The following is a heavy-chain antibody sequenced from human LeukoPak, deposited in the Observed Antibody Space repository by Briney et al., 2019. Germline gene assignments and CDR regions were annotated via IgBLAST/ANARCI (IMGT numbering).Heavy chain of an antibody. CDR3: ARNPGGWYFDL. J-gene: IGHJ2*01. Sequence: GGSLRLSCAASGFTLSSYSMNWVRQAPGKGLEWVSSISSSSSYICYADSVKGRFTISRDNAKNSLYLQMNSLRAEDTAVYYCARNPGGWYFDLWGRGTLVTVSS. CDR1: GFTLSSYS. D-gene: IGHD2-15*01. V-gene: IGHV3-21*01. CDR2: ISSSSSYI.